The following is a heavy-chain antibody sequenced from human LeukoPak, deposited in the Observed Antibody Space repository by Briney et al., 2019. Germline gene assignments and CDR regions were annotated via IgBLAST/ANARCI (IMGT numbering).Heavy chain of an antibody. Sequence: SETLSLTCTVSGGSISSYYWSWIRQPPGKGLEWIGYIYYSGSTNYNPSLKSRVTISVDTSKNQFSLKLSSVTAADTAVYYCARGGNGYNWYYYYMDVWGKGTTVTVSS. CDR3: ARGGNGYNWYYYYMDV. D-gene: IGHD5-24*01. V-gene: IGHV4-59*01. J-gene: IGHJ6*03. CDR1: GGSISSYY. CDR2: IYYSGST.